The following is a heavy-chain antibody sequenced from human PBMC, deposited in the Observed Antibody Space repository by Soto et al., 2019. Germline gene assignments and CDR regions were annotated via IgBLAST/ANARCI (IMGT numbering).Heavy chain of an antibody. D-gene: IGHD5-18*01. Sequence: PSETLSLTCAVYGGSFSGYYWSWIRQPPGKGLEWIGEINHSGSTNYNPSLKSRVTISVDTSKNQFSLKLSSVTAADTAVYYCARVGPRYSYGSWAPNNWFDPWGQGTLVTVSS. CDR1: GGSFSGYY. J-gene: IGHJ5*02. CDR3: ARVGPRYSYGSWAPNNWFDP. CDR2: INHSGST. V-gene: IGHV4-34*01.